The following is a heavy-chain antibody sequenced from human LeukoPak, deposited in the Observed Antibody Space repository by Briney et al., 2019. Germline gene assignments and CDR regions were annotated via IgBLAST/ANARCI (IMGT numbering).Heavy chain of an antibody. CDR3: ARVFYWFDL. D-gene: IGHD3-9*01. CDR1: GGSFSGYY. Sequence: SETLSLTCAVYGGSFSGYYWSWIRQPPGKGLEWIGEINHSGSTNYNPSLKSRVTISVDTSKNQFSLKLSSVTAADTAVYYCARVFYWFDLWGQEPWSPSPQ. V-gene: IGHV4-34*01. J-gene: IGHJ5*02. CDR2: INHSGST.